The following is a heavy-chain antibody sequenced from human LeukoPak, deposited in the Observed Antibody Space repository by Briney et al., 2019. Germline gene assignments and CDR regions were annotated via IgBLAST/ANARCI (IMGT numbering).Heavy chain of an antibody. CDR2: ISYDGSNK. Sequence: PGGSLRLSCAASGFTFSSYAMHWVRQAPGKGLEWVAVISYDGSNKYYADSVKGRFTISRDNSKNTLYLEMNSLRAEDTAVYYCARERALYCSSTSCYTGAYAFDIWGQGTMVTVSS. V-gene: IGHV3-30-3*01. D-gene: IGHD2-2*02. CDR3: ARERALYCSSTSCYTGAYAFDI. CDR1: GFTFSSYA. J-gene: IGHJ3*02.